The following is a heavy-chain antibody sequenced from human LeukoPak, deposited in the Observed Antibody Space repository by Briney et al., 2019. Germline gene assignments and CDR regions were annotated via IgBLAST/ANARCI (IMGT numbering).Heavy chain of an antibody. CDR2: INHSGNT. CDR3: ARRGSYSSSRFQH. D-gene: IGHD6-6*01. V-gene: IGHV4-34*01. Sequence: SETLSLTCAVYGGSFSGYYWSWIRQPPGKGLEWIGEINHSGNTNYNPSLKSRVTISVDTSKNQFSLKLSSVTAADTVVYYCARRGSYSSSRFQHWGQGTLVTVSS. J-gene: IGHJ1*01. CDR1: GGSFSGYY.